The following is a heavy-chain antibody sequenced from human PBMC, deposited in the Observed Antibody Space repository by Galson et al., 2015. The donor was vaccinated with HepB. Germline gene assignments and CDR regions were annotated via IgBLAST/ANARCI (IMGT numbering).Heavy chain of an antibody. CDR3: ARLGWLNSHN. CDR2: IKRDASEK. J-gene: IGHJ4*02. CDR1: GFTFSTYW. Sequence: SLRLSCAASGFTFSTYWMSWVRQSPRKGLEWVASIKRDASEKYYVDSVKGRFTISRDNAENSLFLQMNNLRDEDTAVYYCARLGWLNSHNWGRGTLVTVSS. D-gene: IGHD2-21*01. V-gene: IGHV3-7*01.